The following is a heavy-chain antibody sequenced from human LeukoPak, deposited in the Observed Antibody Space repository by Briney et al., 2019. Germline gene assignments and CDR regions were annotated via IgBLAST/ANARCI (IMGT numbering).Heavy chain of an antibody. CDR1: GYSISSGYY. CDR2: IYHSGST. D-gene: IGHD3-22*01. J-gene: IGHJ5*02. Sequence: SGTLSLTCTVSGYSISSGYYWGWIRQPPGKGLEWIGSIYHSGSTYYNPSLKSRVTISVDTSKNQFSLKLSSVTAADTAVYYCASMKTYYYDSSGYYYWFDPWGQGTLVTVSS. V-gene: IGHV4-38-2*02. CDR3: ASMKTYYYDSSGYYYWFDP.